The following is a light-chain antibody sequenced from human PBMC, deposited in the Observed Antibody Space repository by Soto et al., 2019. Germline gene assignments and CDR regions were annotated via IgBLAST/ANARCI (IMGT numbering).Light chain of an antibody. V-gene: IGKV3-20*01. CDR1: QSVGSPY. Sequence: EVESTQSPGTLSLSPGERAALSCRASQSVGSPYVAWYQRKPGQAPRLLIYGASSRATGIPDRFSGSGSGTDFTLTVSRLEPEDFAVYYCQQYGDSPWTFGQGTKV. CDR3: QQYGDSPWT. J-gene: IGKJ1*01. CDR2: GAS.